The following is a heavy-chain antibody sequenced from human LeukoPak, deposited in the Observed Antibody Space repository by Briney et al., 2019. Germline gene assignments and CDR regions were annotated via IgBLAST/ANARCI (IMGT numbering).Heavy chain of an antibody. Sequence: PGGSLRLSCAASGFTFSSYWMHLVRQGPGKELTWVSHINSDGTTTNYADSVKGRFTISRDNAKNTLYLQMNSLRVEDTAVYYCARFSSGWSPSGFDYWGQGTLVTVSS. CDR1: GFTFSSYW. CDR2: INSDGTTT. J-gene: IGHJ4*02. CDR3: ARFSSGWSPSGFDY. D-gene: IGHD6-19*01. V-gene: IGHV3-74*01.